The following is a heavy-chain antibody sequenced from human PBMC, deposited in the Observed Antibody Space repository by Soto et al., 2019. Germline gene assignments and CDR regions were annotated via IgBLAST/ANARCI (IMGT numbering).Heavy chain of an antibody. CDR2: ISSSSSYI. Sequence: GGSLRLSCAASGFTFSSYSMNWVRQAPGKGLEWVSSISSSSSYIYYADSVKGRFTISRDNAKNSLYLQMNSPRAEDTAVYYCARARTPALNNWFDPWGQGTLVTVSS. D-gene: IGHD1-1*01. V-gene: IGHV3-21*01. J-gene: IGHJ5*02. CDR1: GFTFSSYS. CDR3: ARARTPALNNWFDP.